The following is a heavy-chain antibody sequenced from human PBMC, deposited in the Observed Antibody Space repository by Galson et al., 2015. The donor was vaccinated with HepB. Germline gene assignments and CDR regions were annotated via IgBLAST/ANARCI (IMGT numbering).Heavy chain of an antibody. D-gene: IGHD1-20*01. CDR1: GYTLTELS. J-gene: IGHJ5*02. V-gene: IGHV1-24*01. CDR3: ATDLITGTPHGFDP. CDR2: FDPEDGET. Sequence: SVKVSCKVSGYTLTELSMHWVRQAPGKGLEWMGGFDPEDGETIYAQKFQGRVTMTEDTSTDTAYMELSSLRSEDTAVYYCATDLITGTPHGFDPWGQGTLVTVSS.